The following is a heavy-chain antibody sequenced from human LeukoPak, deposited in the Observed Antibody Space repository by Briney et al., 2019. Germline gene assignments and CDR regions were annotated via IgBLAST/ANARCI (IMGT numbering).Heavy chain of an antibody. CDR2: IIPIFGTA. CDR1: GGTFSSYA. J-gene: IGHJ4*02. CDR3: ARSSITIFGVAIALFDY. Sequence: SVKVSCKASGGTFSSYAISWVRQAPGQGLEWMGGIIPIFGTANYAQKFQGRVTITADESTSTAYMELSSLRSEDTAVYYCARSSITIFGVAIALFDYWGPGTLVTVSS. V-gene: IGHV1-69*13. D-gene: IGHD3-3*01.